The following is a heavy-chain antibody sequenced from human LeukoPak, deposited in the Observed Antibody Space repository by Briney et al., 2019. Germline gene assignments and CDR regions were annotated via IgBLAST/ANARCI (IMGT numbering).Heavy chain of an antibody. Sequence: SETLSLTCSVSGGSISSFYWSWIRQPPGKGLEWIGHIYYSGTTSGSTNYNPSLKSRVTISVDTSKNQFSLQVRSVTAADTAVYYCARGSGRYYYYGVDVWGQGTTVTVSS. CDR3: ARGSGRYYYYGVDV. D-gene: IGHD7-27*01. CDR2: IYYSGTTSGST. CDR1: GGSISSFY. V-gene: IGHV4-59*01. J-gene: IGHJ6*02.